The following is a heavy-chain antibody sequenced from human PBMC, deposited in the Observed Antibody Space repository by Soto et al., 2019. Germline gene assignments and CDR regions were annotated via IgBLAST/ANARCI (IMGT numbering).Heavy chain of an antibody. D-gene: IGHD2-21*02. CDR1: GFIFTTSD. J-gene: IGHJ4*02. Sequence: EVQLVESEGGLVQPGGSLRLSCEASGFIFTTSDMSWVRQAPGKGLEWISSITITGDTTHYADSVKGRFTISRDNSRKTVYLQKTRLRVDAAAVYYWAKGGGGDHGYWGQGTLVAVSS. CDR3: AKGGGGDHGY. CDR2: ITITGDTT. V-gene: IGHV3-23*04.